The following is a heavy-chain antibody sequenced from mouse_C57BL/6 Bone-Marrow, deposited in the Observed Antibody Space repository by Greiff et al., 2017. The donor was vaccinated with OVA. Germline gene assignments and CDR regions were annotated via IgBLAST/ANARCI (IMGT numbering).Heavy chain of an antibody. Sequence: VQLQQSGPELVKPGASVKIPCKASGYTFTDYNMDWVKQSHGKSLEWIGDINPNNGGTIYNQKFKGKATLTVDKSSSTAYMALRSLTSEDTAVYYCARVTTVDEGDAMDYWGQGTSVTVSS. CDR3: ARVTTVDEGDAMDY. CDR1: GYTFTDYN. V-gene: IGHV1-18*01. CDR2: INPNNGGT. D-gene: IGHD1-1*01. J-gene: IGHJ4*01.